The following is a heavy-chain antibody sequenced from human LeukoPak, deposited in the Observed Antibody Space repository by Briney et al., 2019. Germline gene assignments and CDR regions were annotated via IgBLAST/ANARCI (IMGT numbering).Heavy chain of an antibody. CDR2: FGASGNT. J-gene: IGHJ4*02. D-gene: IGHD6-13*01. Sequence: PGGSLRLSCAASGFTFSSYGMTWVRQAPGKGLEWVSTFGASGNTYYADSVKGRFTVSRDNAKNSLYLQMNSLRAEDTAVYYCARDRSSWFGLDYWGQGTLVTVSS. CDR3: ARDRSSWFGLDY. V-gene: IGHV3-69-1*02. CDR1: GFTFSSYG.